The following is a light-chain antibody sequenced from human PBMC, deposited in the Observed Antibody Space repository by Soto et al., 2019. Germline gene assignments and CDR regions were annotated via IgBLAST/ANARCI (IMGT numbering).Light chain of an antibody. CDR1: QSISYSSNNKNY. V-gene: IGKV4-1*01. CDR3: QQYYSAPYT. Sequence: DIVMTQSPDSLAVSLGERATINCKSSQSISYSSNNKNYLAWYQQRPGQPPKLLIYWASTRESGVPDRFSDSGSGTDFTLTISSLQAEDVAVYFCQQYYSAPYTFGQGTKLEIK. J-gene: IGKJ2*01. CDR2: WAS.